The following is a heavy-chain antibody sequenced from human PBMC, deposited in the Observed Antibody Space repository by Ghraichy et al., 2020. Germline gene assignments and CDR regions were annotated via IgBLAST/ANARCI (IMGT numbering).Heavy chain of an antibody. D-gene: IGHD2-21*01. Sequence: GGSLRLSCAASEFTFSNYWMSWVRQAPGKGLEWVADIKKDGSEKYYAGSVKGRFTISRDNAKDLLYLQLNSLRADDTAVYYCARYCGGGTCPSGRGGFEIWGQGTMVTVSS. CDR2: IKKDGSEK. V-gene: IGHV3-7*01. CDR1: EFTFSNYW. CDR3: ARYCGGGTCPSGRGGFEI. J-gene: IGHJ3*02.